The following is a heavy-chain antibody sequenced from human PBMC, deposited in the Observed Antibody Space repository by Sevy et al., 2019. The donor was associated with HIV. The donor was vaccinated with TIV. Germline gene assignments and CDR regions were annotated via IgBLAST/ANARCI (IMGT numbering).Heavy chain of an antibody. D-gene: IGHD2-8*01. CDR2: ISTDGNVT. J-gene: IGHJ3*02. Sequence: GGSLRLSCTASGFAFNTYAMYWVRQAPGKGLEWVSSISTDGNVTYYADSVKGRFIVSKDSSKNTVYLQMHSLGVDETAVYYCAKEATIVVMVAYALEKWGQGTTVTVS. CDR3: AKEATIVVMVAYALEK. CDR1: GFAFNTYA. V-gene: IGHV3-23*01.